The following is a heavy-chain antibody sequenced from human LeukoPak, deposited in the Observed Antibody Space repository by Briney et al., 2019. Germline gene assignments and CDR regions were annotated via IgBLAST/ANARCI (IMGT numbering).Heavy chain of an antibody. D-gene: IGHD5-12*01. J-gene: IGHJ4*02. Sequence: GGSLRLSCAASGFTFSSYAMTWVRQAPGKGLQWVSTIRATAGTTYYTDSVKGRFTISRDNSKNTVFLQTNSLRAEDTAVYYCAKGGYTSHYDYWGQGILVTVSS. CDR3: AKGGYTSHYDY. CDR1: GFTFSSYA. V-gene: IGHV3-23*01. CDR2: IRATAGTT.